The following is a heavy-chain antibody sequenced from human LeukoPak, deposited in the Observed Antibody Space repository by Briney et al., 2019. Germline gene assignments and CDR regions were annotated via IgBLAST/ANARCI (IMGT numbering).Heavy chain of an antibody. J-gene: IGHJ3*02. V-gene: IGHV4-31*03. Sequence: SETLSLTCTVSGGFISSGGYHWSWIRQHPGKGLEWIGYIYYSGSTYYNPSLKSRVTISVDTSKNQFSLKLSSVTAADTAVYYCARGHEDARGAFDIWGQGTMVTVSS. CDR1: GGFISSGGYH. CDR3: ARGHEDARGAFDI. CDR2: IYYSGST.